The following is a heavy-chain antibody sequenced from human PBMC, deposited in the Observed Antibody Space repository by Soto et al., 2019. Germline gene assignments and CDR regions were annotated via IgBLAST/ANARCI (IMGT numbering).Heavy chain of an antibody. D-gene: IGHD4-17*01. V-gene: IGHV3-23*01. J-gene: IGHJ4*02. Sequence: EVQVLESGGGLVQPGGSLRLSCAASGFTFSSYAMSWVRQAPGQGLEWVSAISGSGSNPYYADSVKGRFTISRDNSKNTLYLQMNSLRAEDTAREDCAKTASMTIRDGFDHWGQGTLVTVSS. CDR3: AKTASMTIRDGFDH. CDR1: GFTFSSYA. CDR2: ISGSGSNP.